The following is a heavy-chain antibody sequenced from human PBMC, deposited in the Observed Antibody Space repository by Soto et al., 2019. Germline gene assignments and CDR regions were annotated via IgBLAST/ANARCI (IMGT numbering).Heavy chain of an antibody. D-gene: IGHD4-17*01. CDR1: VGSISSYY. CDR2: IYYSGST. V-gene: IGHV4-59*01. Sequence: SETLSLTCTVSVGSISSYYWSWIRQPPGKGLEWIGYIYYSGSTNYNPSLKSRVTISVDTSKNQFSLKLSSVTAADTAVYYCARDSVTTVTHGDYWGQGTLVTVSS. J-gene: IGHJ4*02. CDR3: ARDSVTTVTHGDY.